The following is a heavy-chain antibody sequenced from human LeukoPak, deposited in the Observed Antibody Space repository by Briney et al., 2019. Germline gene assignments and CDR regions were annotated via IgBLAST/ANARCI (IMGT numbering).Heavy chain of an antibody. CDR1: GFTFSSYG. V-gene: IGHV3-30*02. Sequence: GGSLRLSCAASGFTFSSYGMHWVRQAPGKGLEWVAFIRYDGSNKYYADSVKGRFTISRDNSKNTLYLQMNSLRAEDTAMYYCARTTRDGYNPYFDYWGQGTLVTVSS. CDR2: IRYDGSNK. CDR3: ARTTRDGYNPYFDY. J-gene: IGHJ4*02. D-gene: IGHD5-24*01.